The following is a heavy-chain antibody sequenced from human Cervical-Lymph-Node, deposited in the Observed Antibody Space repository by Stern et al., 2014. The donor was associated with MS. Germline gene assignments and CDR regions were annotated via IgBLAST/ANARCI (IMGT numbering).Heavy chain of an antibody. CDR2: ISPNTGDT. J-gene: IGHJ5*02. D-gene: IGHD1-14*01. V-gene: IGHV1-2*06. CDR1: GYTFTAYY. Sequence: VQLVQSGAEMQKSGASVKVSCRAFGYTFTAYYMHWVRQAPGHGLEWMGRISPNTGDTVYAPRFQGRLTLTRDTSINIVYMELSGLRSDDTAVYYCGRGNRSFDPWGQGTLVTVSS. CDR3: GRGNRSFDP.